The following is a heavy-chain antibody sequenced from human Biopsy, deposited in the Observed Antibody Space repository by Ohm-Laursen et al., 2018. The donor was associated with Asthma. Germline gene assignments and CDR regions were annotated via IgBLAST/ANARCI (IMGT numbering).Heavy chain of an antibody. CDR1: GGSISSGGYY. CDR2: IYYSGST. CDR3: ARVKDGYNFDY. V-gene: IGHV4-31*03. Sequence: TLSLTCTVSGGSISSGGYYWSWIRQHPGKGLEWIGYIYYSGSTYYNPSLKSRVTISVDRSKNQLSLKLSSVTAADTAVYYCARVKDGYNFDYWGQGTLVTVSS. J-gene: IGHJ4*02. D-gene: IGHD5-24*01.